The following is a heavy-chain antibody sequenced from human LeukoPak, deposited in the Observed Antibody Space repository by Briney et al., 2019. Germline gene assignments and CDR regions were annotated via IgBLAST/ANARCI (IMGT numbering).Heavy chain of an antibody. CDR2: ITSGGRST. V-gene: IGHV3-64*01. Sequence: GGSLRLFCAASGFTFAAHNMHWVRQAPGKGLQYVAGITSGGRSTFYGSSVKGRFIISRDNSRNTLYLQLGNLRTDDLAVYYCAKDHDYGGPDYWGQGTLVAVSS. J-gene: IGHJ4*02. CDR1: GFTFAAHN. CDR3: AKDHDYGGPDY. D-gene: IGHD4-23*01.